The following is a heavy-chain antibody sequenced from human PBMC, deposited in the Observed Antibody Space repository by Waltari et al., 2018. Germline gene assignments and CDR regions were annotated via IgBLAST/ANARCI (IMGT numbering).Heavy chain of an antibody. CDR2: IKTDGSET. Sequence: EVQVVESGGGLVQPGGSLRLSWSASGFAFSSCWMTWVRQAPGKGLEWVANIKTDGSETYYVDSVKGRFTISRDNTKNSLYLQMSSLRAEDTAVYYCAIGGVETSWYWRYWGQGTLVTVSS. CDR3: AIGGVETSWYWRY. D-gene: IGHD6-13*01. CDR1: GFAFSSCW. J-gene: IGHJ4*02. V-gene: IGHV3-7*01.